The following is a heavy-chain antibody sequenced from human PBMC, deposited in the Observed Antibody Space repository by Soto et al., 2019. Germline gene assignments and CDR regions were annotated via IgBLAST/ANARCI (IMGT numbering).Heavy chain of an antibody. V-gene: IGHV4-30-4*01. CDR1: GGSVNSGDYY. Sequence: TLSLTCTVSGGSVNSGDYYWSWIRQPPGKGLDWIGYISYSGTTYYKPSLRSRITISLHTSKNQFSLRLASVTAADTAVYYCARTNYDYVWGSYRFDYWGQGTLVTVSS. J-gene: IGHJ4*02. CDR3: ARTNYDYVWGSYRFDY. CDR2: ISYSGTT. D-gene: IGHD3-16*02.